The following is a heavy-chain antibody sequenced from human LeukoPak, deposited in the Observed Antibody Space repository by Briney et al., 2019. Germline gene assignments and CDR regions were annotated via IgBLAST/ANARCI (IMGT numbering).Heavy chain of an antibody. CDR2: IYYSGST. D-gene: IGHD2-2*01. V-gene: IGHV4-59*01. J-gene: IGHJ5*02. CDR3: ARGEYQLLFAYYNWFDP. CDR1: GGSISSYY. Sequence: PSETLSLTCTVSGGSISSYYWSWIRQPPGKGLEWIGYIYYSGSTNYNPSLKSRVTISVDTSKNRFSLKLSSVTAADTAVYYCARGEYQLLFAYYNWFDPWGQGTLVTVSS.